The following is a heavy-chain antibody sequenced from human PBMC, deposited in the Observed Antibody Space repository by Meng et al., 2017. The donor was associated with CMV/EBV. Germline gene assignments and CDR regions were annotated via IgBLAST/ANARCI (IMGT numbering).Heavy chain of an antibody. CDR1: FTSSD. V-gene: IGHV1-8*01. CDR2: MNPNSGNK. D-gene: IGHD3-10*01. Sequence: FTSSDSSWVQKATGQGLEWMGWMNPNSGNKGYAQKFQGRVTMTRNTSISTAYMELSSLRSEDTAVYYCARGPANYGSGSYSPYNWFDPWGQGTLVTVSS. CDR3: ARGPANYGSGSYSPYNWFDP. J-gene: IGHJ5*02.